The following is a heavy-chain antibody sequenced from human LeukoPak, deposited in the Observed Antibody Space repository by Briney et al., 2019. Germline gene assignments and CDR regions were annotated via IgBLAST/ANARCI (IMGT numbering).Heavy chain of an antibody. CDR2: INHSGST. D-gene: IGHD6-19*01. J-gene: IGHJ4*02. CDR1: GGSFSGYY. CDR3: ARGGGIAVARCFDY. V-gene: IGHV4-34*01. Sequence: PSETLSLTCAVYGGSFSGYYWSWIRQPPGKGLEWIGEINHSGSTNYNPSLKSRVTISVDTSKNQFSLKLSSVTAADTAVYYCARGGGIAVARCFDYWGQGTLVTVSS.